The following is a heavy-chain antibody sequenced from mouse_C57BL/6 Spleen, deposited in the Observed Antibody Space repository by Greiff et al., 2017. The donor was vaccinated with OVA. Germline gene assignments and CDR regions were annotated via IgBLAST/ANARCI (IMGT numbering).Heavy chain of an antibody. Sequence: QVQLQQPGAELVRPGSSVKLSCKASGYTFTSYWMDWVKQRPGQGLEWIGNIYPSDSETHYNQKFKDKATLTVAKSSSTAYMQLSSLTSEDSAVYYCARKGDEGSDYWGQGTTRTVSS. J-gene: IGHJ2*01. CDR1: GYTFTSYW. D-gene: IGHD1-1*01. CDR3: ARKGDEGSDY. V-gene: IGHV1-61*01. CDR2: IYPSDSET.